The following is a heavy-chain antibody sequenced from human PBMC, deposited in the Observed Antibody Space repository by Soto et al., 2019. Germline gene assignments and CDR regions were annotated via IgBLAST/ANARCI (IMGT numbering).Heavy chain of an antibody. CDR3: ARGADFWSGYYSEDY. CDR2: INAGNGNT. Sequence: GASLQVDCKTAGHTFTSYAMRCGRHTNGQRLEWMGWINAGNGNTKYSQKFQGRVTITRDTSASTAYMELSSLRSEDTAVYYCARGADFWSGYYSEDYWGQGTLVTVSS. CDR1: GHTFTSYA. J-gene: IGHJ4*02. D-gene: IGHD3-3*01. V-gene: IGHV1-3*01.